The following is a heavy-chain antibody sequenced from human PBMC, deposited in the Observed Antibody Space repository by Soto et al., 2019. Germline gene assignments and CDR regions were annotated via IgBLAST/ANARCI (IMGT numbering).Heavy chain of an antibody. CDR2: IYHSGST. CDR3: ARGGYCSGGSCYPGIDAFDI. V-gene: IGHV4-38-2*01. CDR1: GYSISSGYY. J-gene: IGHJ3*02. Sequence: SETLSLTCAVSGYSISSGYYWGWIRQPPGKGLEWIGSIYHSGSTYYNPSLKSRVTISVDTSKNQFSLKLSSVTAADTAVYYCARGGYCSGGSCYPGIDAFDIWGQGPMVTV. D-gene: IGHD2-15*01.